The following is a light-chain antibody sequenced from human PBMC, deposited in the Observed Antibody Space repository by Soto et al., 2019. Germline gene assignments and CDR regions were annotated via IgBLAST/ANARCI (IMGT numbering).Light chain of an antibody. V-gene: IGKV3-20*01. J-gene: IGKJ1*01. CDR1: QSVSSSY. CDR2: DAT. CDR3: QQYGSSPWT. Sequence: DIVLTQSPGTLSLSPGERATLSCRASQSVSSSYLAWYQQKPGQAPRLLIYDATSRATGIPDRFSGSESGTDFTLTISRLEPEDFAVYYCQQYGSSPWTFGQGTKVEVK.